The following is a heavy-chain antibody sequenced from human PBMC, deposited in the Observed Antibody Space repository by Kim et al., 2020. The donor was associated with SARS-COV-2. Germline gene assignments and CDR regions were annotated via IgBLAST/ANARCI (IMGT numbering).Heavy chain of an antibody. D-gene: IGHD3-10*01. V-gene: IGHV1-3*01. CDR2: INAGNGNT. CDR1: GYTFTSYA. J-gene: IGHJ4*02. CDR3: ARGGSAVPWFNFDY. Sequence: ASVKVSCKASGYTFTSYAMHWVHQAPGQRLEWMGWINAGNGNTKYSQKFQGRVTITRDTSASTAYMELSSLRSEDTAVYYCARGGSAVPWFNFDYWGQGTLVTVSS.